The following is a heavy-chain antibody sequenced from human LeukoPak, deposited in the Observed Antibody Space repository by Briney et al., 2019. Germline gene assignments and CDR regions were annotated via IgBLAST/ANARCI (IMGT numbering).Heavy chain of an antibody. CDR1: GVTFSSYA. D-gene: IGHD4-17*01. J-gene: IGHJ4*02. Sequence: PGGSLRLSCAASGVTFSSYAMSWVRQAPGKGLEWVSAISGSGGSTYYADSVKGRFTISRDNSKNTLYLQMNSLRAEDTAVYYCAKERRDHDYGDYNDYWGQGTLVTVSS. CDR3: AKERRDHDYGDYNDY. V-gene: IGHV3-23*01. CDR2: ISGSGGST.